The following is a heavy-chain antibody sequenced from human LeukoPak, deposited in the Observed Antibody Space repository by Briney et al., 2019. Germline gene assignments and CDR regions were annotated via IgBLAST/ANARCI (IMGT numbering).Heavy chain of an antibody. CDR1: GFTFSSYW. CDR3: STLDTLPGKYYYFYF. Sequence: PGGSLRLSCGASGFTFSSYWMHWVRQAPGIGLVWVSRINGDGSIASYAHSVEGRFTISRDNAKNTLYLQMTSLRAEDTGVYYCSTLDTLPGKYYYFYFCVEASLATDSS. J-gene: IGHJ4*02. V-gene: IGHV3-74*01. CDR2: INGDGSIA. D-gene: IGHD5-18*01.